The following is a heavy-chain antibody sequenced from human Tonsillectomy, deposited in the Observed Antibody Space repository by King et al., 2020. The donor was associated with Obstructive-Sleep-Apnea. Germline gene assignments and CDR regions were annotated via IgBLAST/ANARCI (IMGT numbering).Heavy chain of an antibody. J-gene: IGHJ4*02. D-gene: IGHD4-17*01. Sequence: VQLVESGGGLIQPGGSLRLSCAASGFTFGSFAMSWVRRAPGKGLEWVSGISSSDDSTDYADSVKGRFTIYRDNSKNMLYVQMNSLRDEDTALYYCAKDRASVDYGSEADSWGRGTLVTVSS. CDR2: ISSSDDST. CDR1: GFTFGSFA. V-gene: IGHV3-23*04. CDR3: AKDRASVDYGSEADS.